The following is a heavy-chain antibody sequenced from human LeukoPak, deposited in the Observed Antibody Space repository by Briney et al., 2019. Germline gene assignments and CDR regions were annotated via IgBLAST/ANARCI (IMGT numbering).Heavy chain of an antibody. CDR2: IGIDSGNT. Sequence: GGSLRLSCAASGFTFSDYSMNWVRQAPGKGLEWISYIGIDSGNTNYADSVKGRFTISGDKAKNSLYLQMNSLRVEDTAVSYYASDYKYAFDNWGQGTLVTVSS. V-gene: IGHV3-48*01. J-gene: IGHJ4*02. CDR1: GFTFSDYS. D-gene: IGHD5-24*01. CDR3: ASDYKYAFDN.